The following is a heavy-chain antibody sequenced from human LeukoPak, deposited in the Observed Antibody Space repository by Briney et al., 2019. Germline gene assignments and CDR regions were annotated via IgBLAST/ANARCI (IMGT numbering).Heavy chain of an antibody. J-gene: IGHJ4*02. CDR3: ARDPEGPTTPEN. D-gene: IGHD1-14*01. V-gene: IGHV3-7*01. CDR1: GFTFSSYW. CDR2: IKQDGTDK. Sequence: GGSLRLSCAASGFTFSSYWMSWVRQAPGKGLEWVATIKQDGTDKYYVDSVKGRFTISRDNARNSLYLQMNSLRAEETTVYYCARDPEGPTTPENWGQGTLVTVSS.